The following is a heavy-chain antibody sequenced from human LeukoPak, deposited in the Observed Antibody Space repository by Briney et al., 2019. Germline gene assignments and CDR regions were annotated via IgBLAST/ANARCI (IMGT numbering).Heavy chain of an antibody. CDR3: ARDRPVDTAMAYYYYGMDV. V-gene: IGHV3-21*01. CDR1: GFSFNSYT. J-gene: IGHJ6*02. Sequence: GGSLRLSCLASGFSFNSYTMNWVREAPGKGLEWVSSISSSSSYIYYADSVKGRFTISRDNAKNSLYLQMNSLRAEDTAVYYCARDRPVDTAMAYYYYGMDVWGQGTTVTVSS. CDR2: ISSSSSYI. D-gene: IGHD5-18*01.